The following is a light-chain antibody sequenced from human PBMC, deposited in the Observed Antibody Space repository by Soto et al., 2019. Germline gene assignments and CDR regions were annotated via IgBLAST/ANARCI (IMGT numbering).Light chain of an antibody. J-gene: IGLJ2*01. CDR3: AAWYDSLNGVV. V-gene: IGLV1-44*01. CDR2: SNS. CDR1: STNIGRNT. Sequence: QSVLTQTPSASGTPGQRVSISCSGSSTNIGRNTVIWYQQDPGTTPKVLIYSNSQRPSGDPDRFSGSKSGTAATLAISGLQSDDEADYYCAAWYDSLNGVVFGGGTKLTVL.